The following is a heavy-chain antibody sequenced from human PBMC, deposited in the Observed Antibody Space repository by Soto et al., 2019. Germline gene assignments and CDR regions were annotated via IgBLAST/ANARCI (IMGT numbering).Heavy chain of an antibody. CDR1: GFTFSSYA. CDR3: AKDVRVTMIVVVIPYYFDY. D-gene: IGHD3-22*01. Sequence: GGSLRLSCAASGFTFSSYAMSWVRQAPGKGLEWVSAISGSGGSTYYADSVKGRFTISRDNSKNTLYLQMNSLRAEDTAVYYCAKDVRVTMIVVVIPYYFDYWGQGTLVTVSS. CDR2: ISGSGGST. V-gene: IGHV3-23*01. J-gene: IGHJ4*02.